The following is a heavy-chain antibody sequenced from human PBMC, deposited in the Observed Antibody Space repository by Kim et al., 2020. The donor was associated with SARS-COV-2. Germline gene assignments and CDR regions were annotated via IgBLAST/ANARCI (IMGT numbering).Heavy chain of an antibody. D-gene: IGHD6-19*01. V-gene: IGHV3-30*18. Sequence: GGSLRLSCAASGFTFSSYGMHWVRQAPGKGLEWVAVISYDGSNKYYADSVKGRFTISRDNSKNTLYLQMNSLRAEDTAVYYCAKHHHDRSGHIDHWGQGT. CDR1: GFTFSSYG. CDR2: ISYDGSNK. CDR3: AKHHHDRSGHIDH. J-gene: IGHJ1*01.